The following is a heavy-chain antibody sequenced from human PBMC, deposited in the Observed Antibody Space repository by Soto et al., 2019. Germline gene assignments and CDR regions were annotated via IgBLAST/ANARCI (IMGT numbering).Heavy chain of an antibody. J-gene: IGHJ6*02. D-gene: IGHD2-21*02. V-gene: IGHV4-31*03. CDR3: ATDTATSYSGMDV. Sequence: SETLSLTCTVSGGSISSGGYYWSWIRQHPGKGLEWIGYIYYSGSTYYNPSLKSRVTISVDTSKKQFTLKLTSVTAAGTAVYYRATDTATSYSGMDVWGHGTTVTVSS. CDR2: IYYSGST. CDR1: GGSISSGGYY.